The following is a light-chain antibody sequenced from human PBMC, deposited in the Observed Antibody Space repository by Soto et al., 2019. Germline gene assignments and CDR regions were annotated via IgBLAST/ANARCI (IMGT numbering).Light chain of an antibody. CDR3: QQYNSLTT. CDR2: KAS. V-gene: IGKV1-5*03. Sequence: DIQMTQSPSTLSASVGDRVTITCRASQSISSWLAWYQQKPGKAPKLLIYKASSLESGVPSRFSGSGSGTEFTLTISSLQPDDLATYYCQQYNSLTTVGQGTKVEIK. CDR1: QSISSW. J-gene: IGKJ1*01.